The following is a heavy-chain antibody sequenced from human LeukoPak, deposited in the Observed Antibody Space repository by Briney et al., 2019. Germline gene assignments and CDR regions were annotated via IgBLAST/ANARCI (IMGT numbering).Heavy chain of an antibody. CDR1: GFTFDDYG. D-gene: IGHD2-2*02. CDR3: ARLANYCSSTSCYIYYFDY. J-gene: IGHJ4*02. CDR2: INWNGGST. Sequence: GGSLRLSCAASGFTFDDYGMSWVRQAPGKGLEWVSGINWNGGSTGYADSVKGRFTISGDNAKNSLYLQMDSLRAEDTALYYCARLANYCSSTSCYIYYFDYWGQGTLVTVSS. V-gene: IGHV3-20*04.